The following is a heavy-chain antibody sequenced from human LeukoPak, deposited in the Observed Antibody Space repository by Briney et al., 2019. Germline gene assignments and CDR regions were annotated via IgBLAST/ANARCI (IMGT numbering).Heavy chain of an antibody. D-gene: IGHD6-19*01. Sequence: GGSLRLSCAASGFTFTGYSMSWVRQAPGKGLEWVAGLGRTGEYKYYADSVKGRFTISRDNSKNMVHLQMNSLTGEDTALYYCVRRGDASSGWGDHDFWGQGALVTVSS. V-gene: IGHV3-23*01. CDR2: LGRTGEYK. J-gene: IGHJ4*02. CDR3: VRRGDASSGWGDHDF. CDR1: GFTFTGYS.